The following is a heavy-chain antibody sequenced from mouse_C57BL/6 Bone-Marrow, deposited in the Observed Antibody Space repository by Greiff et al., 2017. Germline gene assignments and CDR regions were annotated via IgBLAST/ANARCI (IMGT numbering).Heavy chain of an antibody. V-gene: IGHV3-6*01. CDR1: GYSITSGYY. CDR2: ISYDGSN. CDR3: ARVGYYGSRNY. D-gene: IGHD1-1*01. J-gene: IGHJ2*01. Sequence: EVQLQQSGPGLVKPSQSLSLTCSVTGYSITSGYYWNWIRQFPGNKLEWMGYISYDGSNNYNPSLKNRISITRDTSKNQFFLKLNSVTTEDTATYYCARVGYYGSRNYWGQGTTLTVSS.